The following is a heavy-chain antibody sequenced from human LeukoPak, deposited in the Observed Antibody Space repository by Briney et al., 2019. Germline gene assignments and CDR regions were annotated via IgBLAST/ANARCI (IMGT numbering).Heavy chain of an antibody. CDR1: GGSICGYY. D-gene: IGHD3-22*01. CDR3: ARDKGGGSYVD. V-gene: IGHV4-4*07. CDR2: MYTIGST. J-gene: IGHJ4*02. Sequence: PSETLSLTCTVAGGSICGYYWSWIRQPAGKGLEWIGRMYTIGSTNYNPSLKSRITMSVDTSKNQFSLKLSSVTAADTAVYYCARDKGGGSYVDWGQGTLVTVSS.